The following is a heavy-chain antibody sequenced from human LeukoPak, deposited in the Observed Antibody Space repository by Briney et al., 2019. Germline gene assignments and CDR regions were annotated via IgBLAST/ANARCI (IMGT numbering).Heavy chain of an antibody. V-gene: IGHV3-7*01. CDR3: ARDLGTGWLRHAFYI. D-gene: IGHD3-22*01. CDR2: IKQDGSEK. CDR1: GFTFSSYW. J-gene: IGHJ3*02. Sequence: PGGSLRLSCAASGFTFSSYWMSWVRQAPGKGLEWVANIKQDGSEKYYVDSVKGRFTISRDNAKNSLYLQMNSLRAEDTAVYYCARDLGTGWLRHAFYIWGQGTMVTVSS.